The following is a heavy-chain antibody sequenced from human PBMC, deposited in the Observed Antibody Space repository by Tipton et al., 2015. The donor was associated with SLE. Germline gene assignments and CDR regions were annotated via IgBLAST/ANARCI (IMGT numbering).Heavy chain of an antibody. CDR1: GYSFNTYW. CDR3: VRHHRLSVGGHYFDY. V-gene: IGHV5-51*01. D-gene: IGHD3-16*01. Sequence: VQLVQSGAEVKKPGESLKISCEGSGYSFNTYWIGWVRQMPGKGLEWMAIIYPGDSNTKYSPSFLDQVTISADKSISTAYLQWTSLKASDTAMYYCVRHHRLSVGGHYFDYWGQGTLVTVSS. J-gene: IGHJ4*02. CDR2: IYPGDSNT.